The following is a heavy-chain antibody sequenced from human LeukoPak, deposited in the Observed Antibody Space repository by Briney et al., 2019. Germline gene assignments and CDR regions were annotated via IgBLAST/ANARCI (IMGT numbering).Heavy chain of an antibody. V-gene: IGHV1-69*04. D-gene: IGHD1-26*01. CDR1: GGTFSSYA. Sequence: GASVKVSCKASGGTFSSYAISWVRQAPGQGLEWMGRIIPILGIANYAQKFQGRATITADKSTSTAYMELSSLRSEDTAVYYCAIVGALTGFDYWGQGTLVTVSS. CDR2: IIPILGIA. J-gene: IGHJ4*02. CDR3: AIVGALTGFDY.